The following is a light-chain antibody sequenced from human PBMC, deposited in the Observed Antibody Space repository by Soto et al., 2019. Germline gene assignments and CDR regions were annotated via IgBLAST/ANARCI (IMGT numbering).Light chain of an antibody. CDR2: GSN. CDR1: SSNIGSNY. CDR3: AAWDGSLSAWM. Sequence: QSVLTQPPSASGTPGQRVTISCSGSSSNIGSNYVYWYQQLTGTAPKLLIDGSNQRPSGVPDRFSGSKSGTSASLAISGLRSEDEADYYCAAWDGSLSAWMFGGGTKATVL. V-gene: IGLV1-47*02. J-gene: IGLJ3*02.